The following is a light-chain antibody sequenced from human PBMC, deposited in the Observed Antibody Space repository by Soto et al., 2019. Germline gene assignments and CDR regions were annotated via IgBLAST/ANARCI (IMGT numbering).Light chain of an antibody. CDR1: QGITNW. Sequence: IQMTQSPSSVSASVGDRVTITCRATQGITNWLAWYQQKPGKAPKLLIYAASGLPSGVPSRFSGSGSGTEFTLTISSLQPDDIATYYCQHYYSYSGTFVQGTKVDIK. V-gene: IGKV1D-16*01. CDR3: QHYYSYSGT. J-gene: IGKJ1*01. CDR2: AAS.